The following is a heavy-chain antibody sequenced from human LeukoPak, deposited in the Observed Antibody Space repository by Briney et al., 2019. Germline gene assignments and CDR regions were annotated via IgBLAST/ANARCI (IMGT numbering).Heavy chain of an antibody. D-gene: IGHD3-22*01. CDR3: ARDSDVIVVGQTFDP. V-gene: IGHV3-48*02. J-gene: IGHJ5*02. Sequence: TGGSLRLSCAASGFTFSSYSMNWVRQAPGKGLEWVSYISSSSSTIYYADSVKGRFTISRDNAKNSLYLQMNSLRDEDTAVYYCARDSDVIVVGQTFDPWGQGTLVTVSS. CDR2: ISSSSSTI. CDR1: GFTFSSYS.